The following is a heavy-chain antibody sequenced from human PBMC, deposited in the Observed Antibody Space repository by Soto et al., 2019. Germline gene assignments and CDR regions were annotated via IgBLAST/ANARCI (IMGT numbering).Heavy chain of an antibody. CDR3: AKARGYSSGWFND. CDR1: GFTFSSYA. V-gene: IGHV3-23*01. J-gene: IGHJ4*02. Sequence: EVQLLESGGGLVQPGGSLRLSRAASGFTFSSYAMSWVRQAPGKGLEWGSGISGSGGSTYYADSVKGRFTISRDNSKNTLFLQMNSLRAEDTAVYYCAKARGYSSGWFNDWGQGTLVTVSS. CDR2: ISGSGGST. D-gene: IGHD6-19*01.